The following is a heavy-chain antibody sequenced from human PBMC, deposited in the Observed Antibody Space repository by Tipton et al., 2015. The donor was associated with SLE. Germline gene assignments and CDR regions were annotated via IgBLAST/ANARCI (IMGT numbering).Heavy chain of an antibody. Sequence: TLSLTCTLSGDSISNNNYYWGWIRQPPGKGLEWIGNINYSGTTYFNPSLKTRITISVDRSMVHFSLRLASVTAADTAVYYCARGMVTRRGAMIGVGVWGEGTTVNVSS. D-gene: IGHD2-21*02. CDR2: INYSGTT. J-gene: IGHJ6*02. CDR3: ARGMVTRRGAMIGVGV. V-gene: IGHV4-39*02. CDR1: GDSISNNNYY.